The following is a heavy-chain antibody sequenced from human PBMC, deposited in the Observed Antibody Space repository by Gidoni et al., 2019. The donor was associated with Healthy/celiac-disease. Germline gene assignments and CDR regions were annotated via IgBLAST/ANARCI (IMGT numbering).Heavy chain of an antibody. D-gene: IGHD5-18*01. J-gene: IGHJ4*02. CDR3: TTRRRDTAMVTVDY. Sequence: EAQLVESWGGSVKPGGYLSLSCAASGFTFSKPWMSWVRQAPGKGPEWVGRIISKTDGGTTDYAAPVKRRFTISRDDSKNTLYQQMNSLKTEDTAVYYCTTRRRDTAMVTVDYWGQGTLVTVSS. CDR1: GFTFSKPW. V-gene: IGHV3-15*01. CDR2: IISKTDGGTT.